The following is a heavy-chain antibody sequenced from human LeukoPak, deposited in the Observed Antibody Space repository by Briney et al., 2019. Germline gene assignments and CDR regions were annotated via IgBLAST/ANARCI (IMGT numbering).Heavy chain of an antibody. D-gene: IGHD2-2*01. Sequence: ASAKVSCKASGYTFTGYYMHWVRQAPGQGLEWMGRINPNSGGTNYAQKFQGRVTMTRDTSISTAYMELSRLRSDDTAVYYCARDRRVVVVVPAAKSPYGMDVWGQGTTVTVSS. CDR1: GYTFTGYY. J-gene: IGHJ6*02. CDR3: ARDRRVVVVVPAAKSPYGMDV. CDR2: INPNSGGT. V-gene: IGHV1-2*06.